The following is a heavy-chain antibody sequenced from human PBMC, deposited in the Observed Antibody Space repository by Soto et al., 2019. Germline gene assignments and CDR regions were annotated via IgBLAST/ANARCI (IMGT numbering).Heavy chain of an antibody. Sequence: QVQLQESGPGLVRPSETLSLTCTVSGGSITPYYWSWIRQPPGKGLEWIGHIYFAGTTTYHPSLQSRVAISVDTSENQFSLTLTSVTAADTAVYYCARLGGFFQALDSWGQGTLVTVSS. CDR3: ARLGGFFQALDS. CDR1: GGSITPYY. V-gene: IGHV4-59*08. J-gene: IGHJ4*02. D-gene: IGHD2-15*01. CDR2: IYFAGTT.